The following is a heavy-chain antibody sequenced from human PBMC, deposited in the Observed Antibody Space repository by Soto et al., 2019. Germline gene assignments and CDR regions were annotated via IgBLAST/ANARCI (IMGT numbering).Heavy chain of an antibody. J-gene: IGHJ4*02. D-gene: IGHD1-26*01. V-gene: IGHV3-9*01. CDR2: ISWNSGNI. CDR1: GFTFDDYA. Sequence: GGSLRLSCAASGFTFDDYAMHWVRQAPGKGLEWVSGISWNSGNIGYADSVKGRFTISRDNANNSLYLQMNSLRPEDTALYYCAKEIVGAINYWGQGTLVTVSS. CDR3: AKEIVGAINY.